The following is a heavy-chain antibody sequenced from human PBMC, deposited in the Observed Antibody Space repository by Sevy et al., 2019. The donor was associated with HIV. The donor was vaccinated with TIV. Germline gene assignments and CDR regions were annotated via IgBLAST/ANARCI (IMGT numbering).Heavy chain of an antibody. CDR1: GFTFSSYW. CDR2: IKQDGSEK. D-gene: IGHD2-2*01. CDR3: ARSLKDIVVVPAAMGYYYYYYGLDV. Sequence: GGSLRLSCAASGFTFSSYWMSWVRQAPGKGLEWVANIKQDGSEKYYVDSVKGRFTISRDNAKNSLYLQMNSLRAEDTAVYYCARSLKDIVVVPAAMGYYYYYYGLDVWGQGTTVTVSS. V-gene: IGHV3-7*01. J-gene: IGHJ6*02.